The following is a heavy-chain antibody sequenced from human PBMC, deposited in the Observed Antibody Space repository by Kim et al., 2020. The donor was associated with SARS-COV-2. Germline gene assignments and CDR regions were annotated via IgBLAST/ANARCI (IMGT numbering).Heavy chain of an antibody. J-gene: IGHJ5*02. V-gene: IGHV4-34*01. D-gene: IGHD6-19*01. Sequence: YHPSIKRRVTMSVDTSKNQFALKLSSVTAADTAVYYCARVPALAEDWFDPWGQGTLVTVSS. CDR3: ARVPALAEDWFDP.